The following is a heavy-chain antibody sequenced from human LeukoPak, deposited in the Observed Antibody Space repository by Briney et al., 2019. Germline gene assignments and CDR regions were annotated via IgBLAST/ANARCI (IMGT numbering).Heavy chain of an antibody. Sequence: PSETLSLTCTVSGGSISSSSYYWGWIRQPPGKGLEWIGSIYYSGSTYYNPSLKSRVSISEDTSKNQFSLRLNSVTAADTAVYYCARSTRHIAPAVHGPYDSWGQGTLVTVSS. CDR2: IYYSGST. J-gene: IGHJ4*02. D-gene: IGHD6-13*01. CDR1: GGSISSSSYY. CDR3: ARSTRHIAPAVHGPYDS. V-gene: IGHV4-39*07.